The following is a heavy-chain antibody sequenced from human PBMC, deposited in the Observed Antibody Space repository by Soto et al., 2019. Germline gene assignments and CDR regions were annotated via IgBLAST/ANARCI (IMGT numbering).Heavy chain of an antibody. CDR1: GYSFTSYW. J-gene: IGHJ5*02. CDR3: ARQYYDFWSGYMWFDP. V-gene: IGHV5-51*01. D-gene: IGHD3-3*01. Sequence: GESLKISCKGSGYSFTSYWIGWVRQMPGKGLEWMGIIYPGDSDTRYSPSFQGQVTISADKSISTAYLQWSSLKASDTAMYYCARQYYDFWSGYMWFDPWGQGTLVTVSS. CDR2: IYPGDSDT.